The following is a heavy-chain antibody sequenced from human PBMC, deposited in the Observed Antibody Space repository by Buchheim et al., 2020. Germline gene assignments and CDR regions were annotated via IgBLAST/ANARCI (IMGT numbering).Heavy chain of an antibody. CDR1: GFTFSSYG. V-gene: IGHV3-30*18. CDR3: AKDQGEYYYGSGSYSWFDP. J-gene: IGHJ5*02. D-gene: IGHD3-10*01. Sequence: QVQLVESGGGVVQPGRSLRLSCAASGFTFSSYGMHWVRQAPGKGLEWVAVISYDGSNKYYADSVKGRFTLSRDNSKNTLYLQMNSLRAEDTAVYYCAKDQGEYYYGSGSYSWFDPWGQGT. CDR2: ISYDGSNK.